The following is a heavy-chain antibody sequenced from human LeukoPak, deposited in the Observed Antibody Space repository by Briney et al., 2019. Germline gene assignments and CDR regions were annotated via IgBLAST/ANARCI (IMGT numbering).Heavy chain of an antibody. Sequence: GGSLRLSCAASGFTFSSYWMHWVRQATGKELVWVSRINSDGSSTNYADSVKGRFTISRDNAKNTLYLQMNSLRAEDTAMYYCARGPYGGNPAWSFDLWGRGTLVTVSS. V-gene: IGHV3-74*01. CDR1: GFTFSSYW. CDR3: ARGPYGGNPAWSFDL. J-gene: IGHJ2*01. CDR2: INSDGSST. D-gene: IGHD4-23*01.